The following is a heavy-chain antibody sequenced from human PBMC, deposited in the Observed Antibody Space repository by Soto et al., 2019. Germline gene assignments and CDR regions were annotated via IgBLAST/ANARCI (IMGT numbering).Heavy chain of an antibody. CDR2: ISSSGGAT. D-gene: IGHD6-25*01. V-gene: IGHV3-23*01. CDR3: TKDWGPQAIHGYES. CDR1: RCIVLSGA. Sequence: ICSASCRCIVLSGALIVELKKPGKGLEWVSAISSSGGATYYTDSVKGRFTISRDNPKNTLYLQMNSLRADDTAIYFCTKDWGPQAIHGYESRGHGTPVPVSS. J-gene: IGHJ5*01.